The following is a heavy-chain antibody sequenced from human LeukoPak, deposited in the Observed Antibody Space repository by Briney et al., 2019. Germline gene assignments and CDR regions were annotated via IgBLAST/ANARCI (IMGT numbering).Heavy chain of an antibody. J-gene: IGHJ4*02. Sequence: GGSLRLSCEASGFTFSTFGTNWVRQAPGKGLEWVSSISSTSKYIHYADSVKGRFTISRDNAKNSLYLQMNSLRDDDTAVYFCARDRAWIQLMPDYWGQGTLVAVSS. CDR3: ARDRAWIQLMPDY. V-gene: IGHV3-21*01. CDR2: ISSTSKYI. D-gene: IGHD5-18*01. CDR1: GFTFSTFG.